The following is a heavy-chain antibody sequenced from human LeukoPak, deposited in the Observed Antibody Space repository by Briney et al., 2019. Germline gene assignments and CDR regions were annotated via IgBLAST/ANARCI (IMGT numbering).Heavy chain of an antibody. CDR2: ISWDGSST. V-gene: IGHV3-43D*03. D-gene: IGHD6-6*01. Sequence: GGSLRLSCADSRFTPDDYAMHWVRQAPGGSLGWVSLISWDGSSTYYADSVKGRFTISRSNSKNSLYLQMDSLRAEDTALYYCARSGSSEGGIVDYWGQGTLVTVSS. J-gene: IGHJ4*02. CDR1: RFTPDDYA. CDR3: ARSGSSEGGIVDY.